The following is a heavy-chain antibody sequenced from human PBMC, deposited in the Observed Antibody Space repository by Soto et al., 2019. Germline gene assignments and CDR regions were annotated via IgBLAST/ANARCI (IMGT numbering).Heavy chain of an antibody. J-gene: IGHJ3*02. CDR3: ASPIGGSYNAFDI. Sequence: ASVKVSCKAPGYTFISYYIHWVRQAPGQGLQWMGITNPSGSITTYAQKFQGRVTMTRDTSTSTVYMELSSLTSDDTAVYYCASPIGGSYNAFDIWGQGTMVTVSS. D-gene: IGHD1-26*01. CDR1: GYTFISYY. CDR2: TNPSGSIT. V-gene: IGHV1-46*01.